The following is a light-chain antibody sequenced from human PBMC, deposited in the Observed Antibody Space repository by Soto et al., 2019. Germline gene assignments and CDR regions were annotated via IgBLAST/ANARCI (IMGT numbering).Light chain of an antibody. Sequence: VVLTQSPGTLSLSPGESATRXXRASQSVRSMYLAWYQQKPGQAPRXXIYDASSRATDIPDRFSGSGSGTDFTLTISRLEPEDFAVYYCQHYGNSLWTFGQGTKVDI. CDR3: QHYGNSLWT. V-gene: IGKV3-20*01. CDR2: DAS. J-gene: IGKJ1*01. CDR1: QSVRSMY.